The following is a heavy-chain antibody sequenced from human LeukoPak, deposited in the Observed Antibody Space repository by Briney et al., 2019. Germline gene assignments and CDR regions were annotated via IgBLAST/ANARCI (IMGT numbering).Heavy chain of an antibody. Sequence: ASVRVSCKASGYTFTDYYIHWVRQAPGQGLEWMGIINPSGGSTSYAQKFQGRVTMTRDMSTSTVYMELSSLRSEDTAVYYCARDPSSSSTNNYYGSEELDSWGQGTLVTVSS. J-gene: IGHJ5*01. CDR2: INPSGGST. V-gene: IGHV1-46*01. CDR3: ARDPSSSSTNNYYGSEELDS. D-gene: IGHD3-10*01. CDR1: GYTFTDYY.